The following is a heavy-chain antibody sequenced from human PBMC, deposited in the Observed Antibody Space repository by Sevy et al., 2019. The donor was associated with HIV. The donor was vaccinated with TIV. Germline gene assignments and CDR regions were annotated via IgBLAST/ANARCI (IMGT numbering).Heavy chain of an antibody. CDR2: IDHSGST. J-gene: IGHJ6*02. V-gene: IGHV4-38-2*02. CDR3: ARDASITMVRGVIKHYYYYGMDV. CDR1: GYSISSGYY. Sequence: SETLSLTCAVSGYSISSGYYWGWIRQPPGKGLEWIGSIDHSGSTYYNPSLKSRVTILVDTSKNQFSLKLSYVTAADTAVYYCARDASITMVRGVIKHYYYYGMDVWGQGTTVTVSS. D-gene: IGHD3-10*01.